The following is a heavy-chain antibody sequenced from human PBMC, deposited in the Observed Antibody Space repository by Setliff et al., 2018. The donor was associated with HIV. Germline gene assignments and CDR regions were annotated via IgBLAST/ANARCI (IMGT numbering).Heavy chain of an antibody. CDR2: ISNNNDNT. D-gene: IGHD4-4*01. J-gene: IGHJ3*01. Sequence: VASVKVSCKASGYTFTDFGLSWVRQAPGQGLEWMGWISNNNDNTDYAQDLQGRVTLTTDTSTATAYLELRSLRSDDTAVYYCARSGESFTTHFDAWGQGTMVTVS. CDR3: ARSGESFTTHFDA. V-gene: IGHV1-18*04. CDR1: GYTFTDFG.